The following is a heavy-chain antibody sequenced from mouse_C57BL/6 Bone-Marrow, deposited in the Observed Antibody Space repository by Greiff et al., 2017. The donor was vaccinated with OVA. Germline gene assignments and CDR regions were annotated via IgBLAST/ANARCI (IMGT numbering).Heavy chain of an antibody. Sequence: VQLKESGAELVRPGASVKLSCTASGFNIKDDSMHWVKQRPEQGLEWIGWIDPENGDTEYASKFQGKATITADTSSHTAYLQLSSLTSEDTAVYYCTTDDYYIDYWGQGTTLTVSS. D-gene: IGHD2-4*01. J-gene: IGHJ2*01. CDR2: IDPENGDT. V-gene: IGHV14-4*01. CDR3: TTDDYYIDY. CDR1: GFNIKDDS.